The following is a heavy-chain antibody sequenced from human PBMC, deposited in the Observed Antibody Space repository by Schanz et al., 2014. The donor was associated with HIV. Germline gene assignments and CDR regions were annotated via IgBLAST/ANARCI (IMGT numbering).Heavy chain of an antibody. Sequence: EVQLVESGGGLVQPGGSLRLSCAASGFTFSNYDMTWVRQAPGTGLEWVSSISGSTGRTYYAESVKGRFTISRDNSKNTLYLHMSSLRVEDSAVYYCAREKMDTGGLDVWGQGTTVTVSS. CDR3: AREKMDTGGLDV. J-gene: IGHJ6*02. CDR2: ISGSTGRT. V-gene: IGHV3-23*04. CDR1: GFTFSNYD.